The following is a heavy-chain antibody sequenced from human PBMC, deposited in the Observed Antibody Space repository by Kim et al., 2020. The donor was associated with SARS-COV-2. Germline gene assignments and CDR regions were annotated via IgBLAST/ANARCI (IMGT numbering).Heavy chain of an antibody. V-gene: IGHV4-34*01. Sequence: SETLSLTCAVYGGSFSGYYWSWIRQPPGKGLEWIGEINHSGSTNYNPSLKSRVTISVDTSKNQFSLKLSSVTAADTAVYYCARGKENYYYGMDVWCQGTT. CDR3: ARGKENYYYGMDV. CDR1: GGSFSGYY. CDR2: INHSGST. J-gene: IGHJ6*02.